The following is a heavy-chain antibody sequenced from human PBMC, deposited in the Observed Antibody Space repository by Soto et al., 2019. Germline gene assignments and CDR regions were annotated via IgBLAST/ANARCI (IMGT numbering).Heavy chain of an antibody. J-gene: IGHJ6*02. Sequence: PGRSLRLSCAASGLTFSSYVMHWGRQAPGKGLEWVTVISYDGSKKYYADSVKGRFTISRDNSKNTLYLQMNSLIAEDTAVYYCARDCSSTSCYYYYGMDVWGQGTTVTVSS. CDR1: GLTFSSYV. CDR2: ISYDGSKK. CDR3: ARDCSSTSCYYYYGMDV. D-gene: IGHD2-2*01. V-gene: IGHV3-30-3*01.